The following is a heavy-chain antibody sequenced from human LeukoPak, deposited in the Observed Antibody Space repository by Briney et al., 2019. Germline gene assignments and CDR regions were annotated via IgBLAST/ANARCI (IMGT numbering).Heavy chain of an antibody. CDR1: GYAFTSYY. D-gene: IGHD3-22*01. CDR2: IDPSGGST. Sequence: ASVKVSCKASGYAFTSYYMHWVPQAPGQGLEGLGIIDPSGGSTSYAQKFQGRVTMTRDTSTSTVYMELSSLRSEYNTVYYCATDTPKNHNYYDSGGYLGCWGQGTLVTVSS. CDR3: ATDTPKNHNYYDSGGYLGC. J-gene: IGHJ4*02. V-gene: IGHV1-46*03.